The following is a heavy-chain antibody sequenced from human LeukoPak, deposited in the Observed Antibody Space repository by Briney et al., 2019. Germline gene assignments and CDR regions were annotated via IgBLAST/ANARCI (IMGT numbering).Heavy chain of an antibody. CDR3: ARDDIVAYCGGDCYYFQH. V-gene: IGHV3-20*04. CDR2: IHWKDGTT. CDR1: GFTFDSYG. J-gene: IGHJ1*01. D-gene: IGHD2-21*02. Sequence: GGSLRLSCAASGFTFDSYGMRWVRQAPGKGLEWVSGIHWKDGTTGYAASVKGRFTISRDNAKNSLYLQMNSLRAEDTALYYCARDDIVAYCGGDCYYFQHWGQGTLVTVSS.